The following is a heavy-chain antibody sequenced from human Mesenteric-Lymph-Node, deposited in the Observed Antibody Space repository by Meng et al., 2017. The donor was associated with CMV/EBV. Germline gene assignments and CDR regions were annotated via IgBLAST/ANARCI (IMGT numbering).Heavy chain of an antibody. CDR3: AKSRTSTPGIVDD. V-gene: IGHV4-61*08. CDR2: IYGTGIT. Sequence: QGLSKASGPGLVKPSETLSPPCIVSGVSVTSGAYHWSWIRQSPGKGLEWIGYIYGTGITIYNPSLKSRVTILLETSKNQFSLKLNSVTTADTAVYYCAKSRTSTPGIVDDWGQGTLVTVSS. CDR1: GVSVTSGAYH. J-gene: IGHJ4*02. D-gene: IGHD2/OR15-2a*01.